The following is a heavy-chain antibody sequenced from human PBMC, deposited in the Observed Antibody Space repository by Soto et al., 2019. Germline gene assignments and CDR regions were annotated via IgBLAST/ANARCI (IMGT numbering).Heavy chain of an antibody. J-gene: IGHJ4*02. V-gene: IGHV3-11*01. CDR3: ARDRAMATMTFDS. D-gene: IGHD5-12*01. Sequence: GGSLRLSCAASGFTFGDYYMAWIRQPPGKGPKWISFISREGTYVFYEESVKGRFTISRDNAKNSLSLEMTSLTAEDTAVYYCARDRAMATMTFDSWGPGSLVTVFS. CDR2: ISREGTYV. CDR1: GFTFGDYY.